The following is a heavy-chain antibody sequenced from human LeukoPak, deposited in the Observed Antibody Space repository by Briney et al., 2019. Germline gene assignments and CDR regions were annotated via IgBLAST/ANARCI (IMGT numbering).Heavy chain of an antibody. V-gene: IGHV3-23*01. CDR1: GFTFSSYA. CDR3: AKSSLVTPYDY. Sequence: GGSLRLSCAASGFTFSSYAMSWVRQAPGKGLEWVSSISGSGGSTYYADYVKGRFTISRDNSKNTLDLQMNSLRAEDTAVYYCAKSSLVTPYDYWGLGTLVSVSS. CDR2: ISGSGGST. J-gene: IGHJ4*02. D-gene: IGHD2-15*01.